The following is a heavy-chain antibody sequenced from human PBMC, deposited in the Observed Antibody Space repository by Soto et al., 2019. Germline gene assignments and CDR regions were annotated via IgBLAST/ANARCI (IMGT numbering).Heavy chain of an antibody. CDR3: ARRQQLVQGIYYYYYGMDV. V-gene: IGHV3-30-3*01. CDR1: GFTFSSYA. CDR2: ISYDGSNK. J-gene: IGHJ6*02. D-gene: IGHD6-13*01. Sequence: QVQLVESGGGVAQPGRSLRLSCAASGFTFSSYAMHWVRQAPGKGLEWVAVISYDGSNKYYADSVKGRFTISRDNSKNTLYLQMNSLRAEDTAVYYCARRQQLVQGIYYYYYGMDVWGQGTTVTVSS.